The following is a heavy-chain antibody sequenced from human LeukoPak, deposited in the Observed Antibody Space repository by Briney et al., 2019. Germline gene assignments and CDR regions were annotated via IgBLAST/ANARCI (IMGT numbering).Heavy chain of an antibody. V-gene: IGHV1-18*01. CDR1: GYTFTSYG. CDR2: ISAYNGNT. J-gene: IGHJ4*02. D-gene: IGHD5-12*01. CDR3: ARLSGKVATAYFDY. Sequence: GASVKVSCKASGYTFTSYGISWVRQAPGQGLEWMGWISAYNGNTNYAQKLQGRVTMTTDTSTSTAYMELRGLRSDDTAVYYCARLSGKVATAYFDYWGQGTLVTVSS.